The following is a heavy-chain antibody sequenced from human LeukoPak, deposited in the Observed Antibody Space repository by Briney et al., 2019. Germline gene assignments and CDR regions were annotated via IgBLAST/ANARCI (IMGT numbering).Heavy chain of an antibody. V-gene: IGHV3-30*18. CDR3: AKEGVGATYLDY. CDR2: ISYNGSNK. Sequence: GRSLRLSCAASGFTFSSYGMHWVRQAPGKGLEWVAVISYNGSNKYYADSVKGRFTISRDNSKNTLYLQMNSLRAEDTAVYYCAKEGVGATYLDYWGQGTLVAVSS. J-gene: IGHJ4*02. CDR1: GFTFSSYG. D-gene: IGHD1-26*01.